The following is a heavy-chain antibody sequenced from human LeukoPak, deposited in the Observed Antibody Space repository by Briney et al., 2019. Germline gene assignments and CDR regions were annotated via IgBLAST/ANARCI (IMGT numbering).Heavy chain of an antibody. J-gene: IGHJ4*02. D-gene: IGHD3-22*01. Sequence: PGGSLRLSCAASGFTFSSYAMSWVRRAPGKGLEWVSGISSSGGSTVYADSVKGRFTISRDNFRNTVFLQMNSLRAEDTAVYYCARAHYYDSSGLDFWGQGTLVTVSS. V-gene: IGHV3-23*01. CDR3: ARAHYYDSSGLDF. CDR1: GFTFSSYA. CDR2: ISSSGGST.